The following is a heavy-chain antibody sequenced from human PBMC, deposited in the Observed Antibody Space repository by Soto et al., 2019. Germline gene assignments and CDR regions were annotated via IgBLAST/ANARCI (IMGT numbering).Heavy chain of an antibody. CDR2: TRYEGSNK. J-gene: IGHJ6*02. CDR1: GFTFSSYG. D-gene: IGHD3-10*01. V-gene: IGHV3-33*01. Sequence: QVQLVESGGGVVQPGRSLRLSCAASGFTFSSYGMHWVRQAPGKGLEWVAVTRYEGSNKYYADAVKGRFTISRDNSNNTLYLHMNSLRAEDTAVYYCARDEGLGVNCYDYGMDVWGQGTTVTVSS. CDR3: ARDEGLGVNCYDYGMDV.